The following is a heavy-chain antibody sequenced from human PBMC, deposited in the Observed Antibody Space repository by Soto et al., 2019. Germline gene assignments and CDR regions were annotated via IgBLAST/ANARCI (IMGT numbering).Heavy chain of an antibody. CDR3: AREGERGSGDSVDALDI. CDR1: GFTFSSCD. J-gene: IGHJ3*02. D-gene: IGHD1-1*01. V-gene: IGHV3-13*01. CDR2: IDIGGNT. Sequence: GGSLRLSCAASGFTFSSCDMHWVRQATGKGLEWASAIDIGGNTFYPGSVQGRFTMSRENGKNALYLQMNNLRAGDTAVYYCAREGERGSGDSVDALDIWGPGTLVTVSS.